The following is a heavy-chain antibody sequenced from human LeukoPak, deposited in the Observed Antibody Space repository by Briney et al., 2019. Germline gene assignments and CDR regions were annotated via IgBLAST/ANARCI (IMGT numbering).Heavy chain of an antibody. V-gene: IGHV6-1*01. Sequence: KASQTLSLTSAISGDSVSTNSAAWNWIRQSPSRGLECLPRSYYRSKWYSDYAASGKSRININPDTSKNQFSLQLNSVTPEDTAVYYCSRFRDSTPVATDAFDVWGQGTRVTVAS. D-gene: IGHD4-23*01. CDR2: SYYRSKWYS. CDR1: GDSVSTNSAA. CDR3: SRFRDSTPVATDAFDV. J-gene: IGHJ3*01.